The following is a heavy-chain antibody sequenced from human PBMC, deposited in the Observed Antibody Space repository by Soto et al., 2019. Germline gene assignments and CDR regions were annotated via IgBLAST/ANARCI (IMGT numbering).Heavy chain of an antibody. Sequence: PSETLSLTCAVYGGSFSGYYWSWIRQPPGKGLEWIGEINHSGSTNYNPSLKSRVTISVDTSKNQFSLKLSSVTAADTAVYYCARGQRGITMIVVVTRGGVWFDPWGQGTLVTVSS. V-gene: IGHV4-34*01. CDR3: ARGQRGITMIVVVTRGGVWFDP. CDR1: GGSFSGYY. CDR2: INHSGST. D-gene: IGHD3-22*01. J-gene: IGHJ5*02.